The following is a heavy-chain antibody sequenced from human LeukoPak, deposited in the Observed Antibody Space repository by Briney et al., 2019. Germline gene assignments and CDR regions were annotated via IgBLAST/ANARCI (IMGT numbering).Heavy chain of an antibody. CDR2: ISSSSSYI. Sequence: GASLRLSCAASGFTFSSYSMNWDRQAPGKGLEWVSSISSSSSYIYYADSVKGRFTISRDNAKNSLYLQMNSLRAEDTAVYYCARDRDGDYAYWGQGTLVTVSS. J-gene: IGHJ4*02. CDR1: GFTFSSYS. D-gene: IGHD4-17*01. CDR3: ARDRDGDYAY. V-gene: IGHV3-21*01.